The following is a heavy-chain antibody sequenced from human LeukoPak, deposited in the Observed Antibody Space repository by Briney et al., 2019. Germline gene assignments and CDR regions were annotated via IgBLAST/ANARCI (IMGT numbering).Heavy chain of an antibody. V-gene: IGHV3-30*04. CDR1: GFTFSSYA. CDR2: ISYDGSNK. CDR3: ARDWAANYDILTGYYNDAFDI. Sequence: PGGSLRLSCAASGFTFSSYAMHWVRQAPGKGLEWVAVISYDGSNKYYADSVKGRFTISRDNSKNTLYLQMNSLRAEDTAVYYCARDWAANYDILTGYYNDAFDIWGQGTMVTVSS. J-gene: IGHJ3*02. D-gene: IGHD3-9*01.